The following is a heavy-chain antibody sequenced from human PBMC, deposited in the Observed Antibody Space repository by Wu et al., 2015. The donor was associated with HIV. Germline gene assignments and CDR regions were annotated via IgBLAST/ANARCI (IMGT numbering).Heavy chain of an antibody. J-gene: IGHJ4*02. V-gene: IGHV1-8*01. CDR2: MNPKSGNT. CDR1: GYTFTSYD. D-gene: IGHD3-10*01. CDR3: ERATRIYHGFGSYGGNYYFDY. Sequence: QVQLVQSGAEVKKSGASVKVSCQASGYTFTSYDINWVRQATGQGLEWMGWMNPKSGNTGYAQKFQGRVTMTRDSSKNTAYMELSSLRSEDTAVYYCERATRIYHGFGSYGGNYYFDYWGQGTRVTVSS.